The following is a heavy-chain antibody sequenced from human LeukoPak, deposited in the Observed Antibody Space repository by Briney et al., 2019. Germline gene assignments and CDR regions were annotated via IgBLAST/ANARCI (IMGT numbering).Heavy chain of an antibody. CDR2: MHPGDSET. CDR1: GYILHNYW. J-gene: IGHJ4*02. D-gene: IGHD1-20*01. V-gene: IGHV5-51*01. Sequence: GESLEISCKGSGYILHNYWIGWVRQMPGKGLELMGLMHPGDSETKYSSSFQGQVTISADKSISTAYLQWTSLKPSDTAIYYCARALYNWKDALDYWGQGTLVTVSS. CDR3: ARALYNWKDALDY.